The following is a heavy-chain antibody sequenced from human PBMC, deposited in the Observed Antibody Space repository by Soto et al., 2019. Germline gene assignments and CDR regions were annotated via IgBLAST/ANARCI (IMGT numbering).Heavy chain of an antibody. CDR1: GFTFSSYA. CDR2: ISGSGGST. V-gene: IGHV3-23*01. CDR3: ARRSSGWYFDY. J-gene: IGHJ4*02. D-gene: IGHD6-19*01. Sequence: EVQLLESGGGLVQPGGSLRLSCAASGFTFSSYAMSWVRQAPGKGLEWVSAISGSGGSTYYADSVKGRFTISRDNSQNTLYLQMKRLRAEDPAVYYCARRSSGWYFDYWGQGTLVTVSS.